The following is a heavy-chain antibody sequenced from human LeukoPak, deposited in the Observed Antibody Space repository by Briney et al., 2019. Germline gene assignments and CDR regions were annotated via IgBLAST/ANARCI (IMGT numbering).Heavy chain of an antibody. CDR2: IIPIFGIA. D-gene: IGHD2-15*01. CDR3: ARLGYCSGGSCSWDYLDY. CDR1: GGTFSSYA. Sequence: SVKVSCKASGGTFSSYAISWVRQAPGQGLEWMGRIIPIFGIANYAQKFQGRVTITADKSTSTAYMELSSLRSEDTAVYYCARLGYCSGGSCSWDYLDYWGQGTLVTVSS. V-gene: IGHV1-69*04. J-gene: IGHJ4*02.